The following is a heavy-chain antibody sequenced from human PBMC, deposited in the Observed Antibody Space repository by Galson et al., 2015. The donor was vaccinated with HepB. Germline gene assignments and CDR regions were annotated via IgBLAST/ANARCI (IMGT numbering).Heavy chain of an antibody. CDR2: ISAYNDDK. CDR1: GFTFSTYP. Sequence: SVKVSCKASGFTFSTYPITWVRQAPGKGLEWMGWISAYNDDKKYARKFQGRVTMTTDTSTSTAYLELRRLRFDDTAVYYCARARYSTSPSDFWGQGTLVTVSS. CDR3: ARARYSTSPSDF. V-gene: IGHV1-18*01. J-gene: IGHJ5*01. D-gene: IGHD5-12*01.